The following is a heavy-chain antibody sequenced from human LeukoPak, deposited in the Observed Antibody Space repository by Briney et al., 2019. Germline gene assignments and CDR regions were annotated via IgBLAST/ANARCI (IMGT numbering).Heavy chain of an antibody. CDR2: ISSSGTTI. Sequence: GGSLRLSCAASGFTFSSYEMNWVRQAPGKGLQWVSDISSSGTTIYYADSVKGRFTISRDNAKNSLYLQMNSLRAEDTAVYYCARAVYGFDAFDIWGQGTMVTVSS. D-gene: IGHD4-17*01. CDR1: GFTFSSYE. J-gene: IGHJ3*02. V-gene: IGHV3-48*03. CDR3: ARAVYGFDAFDI.